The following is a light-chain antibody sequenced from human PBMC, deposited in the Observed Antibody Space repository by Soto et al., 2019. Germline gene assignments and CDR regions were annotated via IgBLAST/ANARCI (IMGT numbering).Light chain of an antibody. CDR3: QQLDRYPIFT. J-gene: IGKJ3*01. V-gene: IGKV1-9*01. CDR2: AAS. CDR1: QGISTY. Sequence: DIQLTQSPSFLSASVGDRVTITCRASQGISTYLAWYQQKPGKAPKLLIYAASTLQSGVPSRFSGSGSGTEFTLTISSLQTDDFATYYCQQLDRYPIFTFGPGPKVDIK.